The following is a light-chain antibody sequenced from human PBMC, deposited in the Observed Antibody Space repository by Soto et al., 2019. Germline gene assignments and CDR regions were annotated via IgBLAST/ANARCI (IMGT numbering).Light chain of an antibody. J-gene: IGKJ1*01. CDR1: QSVNSN. V-gene: IGKV3-15*01. Sequence: EIVMTQSPATLSVPPGERATLSCRASQSVNSNLAWYQHKPGQAPRLLIYDASTRATGIPARFSGSGSGIEFTLTISSLQSEDFAVYYCQQYKNWLTWTFGQGTKVEVK. CDR2: DAS. CDR3: QQYKNWLTWT.